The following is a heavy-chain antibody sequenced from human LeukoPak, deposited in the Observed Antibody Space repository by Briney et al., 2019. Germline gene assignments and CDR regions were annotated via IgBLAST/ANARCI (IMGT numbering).Heavy chain of an antibody. CDR2: IYSGGST. CDR3: ARDRIAAAGTWYFDL. Sequence: GGSLRLSCAASGFTVSSNYMSWVRQAPGKGLEWVSVIYSGGSTYYADSVKGRFTISRDSSKNTLYLQMNSLRAEDTAVYYCARDRIAAAGTWYFDLWGRGTLVTVSS. D-gene: IGHD6-13*01. V-gene: IGHV3-66*01. CDR1: GFTVSSNY. J-gene: IGHJ2*01.